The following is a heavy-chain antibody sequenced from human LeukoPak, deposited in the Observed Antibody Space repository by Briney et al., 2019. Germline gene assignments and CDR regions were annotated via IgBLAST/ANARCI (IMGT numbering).Heavy chain of an antibody. Sequence: QPGGFLRLSCAASGFTFSSYWMTWVRLAPGKGLEWVATIKQDGGEEYYVDSVKGRFTISRDNAKNSVYLQMNSLSAEDTAVYYCAYARYLPLLSDWGQGTLVTVSS. CDR1: GFTFSSYW. D-gene: IGHD2-21*02. CDR3: AYARYLPLLSD. J-gene: IGHJ4*02. V-gene: IGHV3-7*01. CDR2: IKQDGGEE.